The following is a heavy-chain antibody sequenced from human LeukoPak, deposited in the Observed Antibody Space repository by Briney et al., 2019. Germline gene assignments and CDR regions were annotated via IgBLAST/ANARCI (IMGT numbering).Heavy chain of an antibody. J-gene: IGHJ4*02. Sequence: ASVKVSCKASGYSFTHHNVHWVRQAPGQALEWMGWIKPNNGDTKFSQKFQDRVTLTSDTSIDTAYMEMSGLTSDDTAIYYCARVLSAVTSTIDYWGQGTLVTVSS. CDR2: IKPNNGDT. D-gene: IGHD4-17*01. CDR1: GYSFTHHN. CDR3: ARVLSAVTSTIDY. V-gene: IGHV1-2*02.